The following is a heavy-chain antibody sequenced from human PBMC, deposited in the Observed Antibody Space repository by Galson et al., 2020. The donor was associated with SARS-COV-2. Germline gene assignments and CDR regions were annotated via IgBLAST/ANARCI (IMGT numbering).Heavy chain of an antibody. J-gene: IGHJ4*02. D-gene: IGHD6-6*01. CDR3: ARDPSLGPYQTFDF. V-gene: IGHV3-33*01. CDR2: IWSDGSKN. Sequence: GESLKISCAASGFTFSVYAMHWVRQAPGKGLEWVAGIWSDGSKNYYADSVKGRFIISRDKSKNTVHLQMNSLRAEDTAVYYCARDPSLGPYQTFDFWGQGTLVTVSS. CDR1: GFTFSVYA.